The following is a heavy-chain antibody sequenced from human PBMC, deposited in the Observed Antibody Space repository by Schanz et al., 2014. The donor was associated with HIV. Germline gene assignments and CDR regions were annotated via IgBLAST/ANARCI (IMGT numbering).Heavy chain of an antibody. J-gene: IGHJ6*02. CDR1: GFTFDDYA. Sequence: EVQLVESGGGLVQPGRSLRLSCAASGFTFDDYAMHWVRQAPGKGLEWVAYISWNSGSLDYADSVEGRFTISRDNAKNSLYLQMNSLRGEDTALYHCAKDLSVYNVHSIMVTPPVGYGMDVWGQGTTVTVS. D-gene: IGHD5-18*01. CDR2: ISWNSGSL. V-gene: IGHV3-9*01. CDR3: AKDLSVYNVHSIMVTPPVGYGMDV.